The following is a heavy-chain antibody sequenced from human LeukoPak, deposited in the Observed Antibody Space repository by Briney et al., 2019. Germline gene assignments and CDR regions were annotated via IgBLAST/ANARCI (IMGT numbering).Heavy chain of an antibody. CDR1: GYTFTTYG. CDR2: ISPYNGDT. J-gene: IGHJ4*02. CDR3: ARDGAVAAVFDY. D-gene: IGHD6-19*01. Sequence: ASVKVSCKASGYTFTTYGVTWVRQAPGQGLEWMGWISPYNGDTNYAQNLQGRVTLTTDTSTSTASMELRSLRSDDTAVYYCARDGAVAAVFDYWGQGTLVTVSS. V-gene: IGHV1-18*01.